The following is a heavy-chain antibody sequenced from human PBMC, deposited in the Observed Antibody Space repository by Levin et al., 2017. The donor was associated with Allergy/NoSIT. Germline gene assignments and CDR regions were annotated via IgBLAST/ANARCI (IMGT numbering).Heavy chain of an antibody. CDR3: AHRLSITMVQGVIISEGDWFDP. D-gene: IGHD3-10*01. CDR2: IYWDDDK. Sequence: SGPTLVKPTQTLTLTCTFSGFSLSTSGVGVGWIRQPPGKALEWLALIYWDDDKRYSPSLKSRLTITKDTSKNQVVLTMTNMDPVDTATYYCAHRLSITMVQGVIISEGDWFDPWGQGTLVTVSS. J-gene: IGHJ5*02. V-gene: IGHV2-5*02. CDR1: GFSLSTSGVG.